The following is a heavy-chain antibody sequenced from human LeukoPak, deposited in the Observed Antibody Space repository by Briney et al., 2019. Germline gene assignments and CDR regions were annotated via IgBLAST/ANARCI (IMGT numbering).Heavy chain of an antibody. CDR1: GFTFDDYA. D-gene: IGHD3-22*01. V-gene: IGHV3-43*02. Sequence: GGPLGLSCAASGFTFDDYAMHWVRQAPGKGLEWVSLIGGDGGSTYYADSVKGRFTISRDNSKNSLYLQMNSLRTEDTALYYCAKSYVYYDSSGYPGDYWGQGTLVTVSS. CDR3: AKSYVYYDSSGYPGDY. J-gene: IGHJ4*02. CDR2: IGGDGGST.